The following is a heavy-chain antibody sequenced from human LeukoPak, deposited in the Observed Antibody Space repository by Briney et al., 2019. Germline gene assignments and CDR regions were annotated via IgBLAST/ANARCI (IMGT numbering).Heavy chain of an antibody. CDR2: IDWKSVSI. J-gene: IGHJ4*02. CDR3: VKSRGYDSSGSSDY. V-gene: IGHV3-9*01. CDR1: GFAFDDYG. D-gene: IGHD3-22*01. Sequence: PGGSLRLSCAASGFAFDDYGMHWVRQAPGKGLERVSGIDWKSVSIAYADSVKGRFTISRDNAKNSLYLQMNSLRAEDTALYYCVKSRGYDSSGSSDYWGQGTLVTVSS.